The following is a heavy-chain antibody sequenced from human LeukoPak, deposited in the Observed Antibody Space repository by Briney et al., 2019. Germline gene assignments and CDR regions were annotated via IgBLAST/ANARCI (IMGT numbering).Heavy chain of an antibody. CDR1: GGSISSYY. CDR3: ARHFGSGWYRGYGMDV. CDR2: IYSSGST. J-gene: IGHJ6*02. Sequence: SETLSLTCTVSGGSISSYYWSWIRQPAGKGLEWIGRIYSSGSTNHNPSLKSRVTMSVDTSKNQYSLKLASVTAADTAVYYCARHFGSGWYRGYGMDVWGQGTTVTVSS. V-gene: IGHV4-4*07. D-gene: IGHD6-19*01.